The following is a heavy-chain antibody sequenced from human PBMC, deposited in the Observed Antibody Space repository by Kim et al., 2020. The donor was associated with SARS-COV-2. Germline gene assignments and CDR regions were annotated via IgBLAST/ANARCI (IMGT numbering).Heavy chain of an antibody. V-gene: IGHV3-48*04. CDR2: ISSSSSTI. CDR1: GFTFSSYS. CDR3: ASQEDRYCSSTSCYEYYYYGMDV. J-gene: IGHJ6*02. D-gene: IGHD2-2*01. Sequence: GGSLRLSCAASGFTFSSYSMNWVRQAPGKGLEWVSYISSSSSTIYYADSVKGRFTISRDNAKNSLYLQMNSLRAEDTAVYYCASQEDRYCSSTSCYEYYYYGMDVWGQGTTVRVSS.